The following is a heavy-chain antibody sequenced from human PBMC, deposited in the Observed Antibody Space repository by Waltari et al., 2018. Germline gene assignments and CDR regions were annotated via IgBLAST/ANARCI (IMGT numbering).Heavy chain of an antibody. D-gene: IGHD2-15*01. Sequence: QESGPGLVKPSETLSLTCTVSGGSISSSSYYWCWLRQPPGKGLEWIALIYWNDDKRYSPSLKSRLTITKDTSKNQVVLTMTNMDPVDTATYYCAHTHDYGGNLDYWGQGTLVTVSS. CDR2: IYWNDDK. J-gene: IGHJ4*02. V-gene: IGHV2-5*01. CDR1: GGSISSSSYY. CDR3: AHTHDYGGNLDY.